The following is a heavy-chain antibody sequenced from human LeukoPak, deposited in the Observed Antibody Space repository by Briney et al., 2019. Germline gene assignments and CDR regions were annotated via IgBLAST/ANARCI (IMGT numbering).Heavy chain of an antibody. Sequence: PSEALSLTCTVSGGSISSYYWSWIRQPPGKGLEWIGYIYYSGSTNYNPSLKSRVTISVDTSKNQFSLKLSSVTAADTAVYYCARHTKLGYCSGGSCYLDYWGRGTLVTVSS. J-gene: IGHJ4*02. CDR3: ARHTKLGYCSGGSCYLDY. V-gene: IGHV4-59*08. D-gene: IGHD2-15*01. CDR2: IYYSGST. CDR1: GGSISSYY.